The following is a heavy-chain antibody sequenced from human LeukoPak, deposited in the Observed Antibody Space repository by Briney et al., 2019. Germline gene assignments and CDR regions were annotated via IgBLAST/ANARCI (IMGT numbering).Heavy chain of an antibody. CDR2: ITGNGVST. CDR3: AKCVYSNIYYWFDP. J-gene: IGHJ5*02. D-gene: IGHD6-13*01. Sequence: VQPGGSLRLSCAASXFTFEDCGMHWVRQAPGKALEWVSLITGNGVSTYYADSVKGRFTISRDNSKNSLYLQMNSLRTEDTALYYCAKCVYSNIYYWFDPWGQGTLVSVSS. V-gene: IGHV3-43*02. CDR1: XFTFEDCG.